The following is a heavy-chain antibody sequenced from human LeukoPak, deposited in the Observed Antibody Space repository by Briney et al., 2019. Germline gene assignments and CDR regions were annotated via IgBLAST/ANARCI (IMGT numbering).Heavy chain of an antibody. V-gene: IGHV1-69*01. CDR3: AREGHDGGSYFDY. CDR2: IIPIFGTA. D-gene: IGHD3-10*01. Sequence: GSSVKVSCKASGGTFSSYAISWVRQVPGRGLEWMGGIIPIFGTANYAQKFQGRVTITADESTSTAYMELSSLRSEDTAVYYCAREGHDGGSYFDYWGQGTLVTVSS. J-gene: IGHJ4*02. CDR1: GGTFSSYA.